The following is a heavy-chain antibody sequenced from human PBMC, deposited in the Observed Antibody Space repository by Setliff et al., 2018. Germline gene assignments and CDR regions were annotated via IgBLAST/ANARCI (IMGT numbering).Heavy chain of an antibody. V-gene: IGHV2-70*11. CDR2: IDGDDDK. CDR1: GFSISTSGMC. D-gene: IGHD3-22*01. Sequence: ASGPTLVNPTQTLTLTCTFSGFSISTSGMCVSWIRQPPGKALEWLARIDGDDDKYYSTYLKTRLTISKDTSKNQVVLTITNMDPVDTATYYCARSQYYYDSSGYYVYWFDPWGQGTLVTVSS. J-gene: IGHJ5*02. CDR3: ARSQYYYDSSGYYVYWFDP.